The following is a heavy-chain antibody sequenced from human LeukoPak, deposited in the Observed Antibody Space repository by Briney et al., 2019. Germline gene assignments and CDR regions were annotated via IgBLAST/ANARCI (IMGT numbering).Heavy chain of an antibody. D-gene: IGHD3-22*01. Sequence: GATVKISCKVSGYTFTDYYMHWVQQAPGKGLEWMGLVDPEDGETIYAEKFQGRVTITADTSTDTAYVELSSLRSEDTAVYYCARLVKYYYDSSGLIDKAQLDYWGQGTLVTVSS. CDR3: ARLVKYYYDSSGLIDKAQLDY. CDR1: GYTFTDYY. V-gene: IGHV1-69-2*01. CDR2: VDPEDGET. J-gene: IGHJ4*02.